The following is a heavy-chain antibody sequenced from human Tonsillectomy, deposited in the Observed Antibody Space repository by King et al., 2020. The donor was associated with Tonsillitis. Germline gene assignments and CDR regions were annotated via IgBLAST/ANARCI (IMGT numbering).Heavy chain of an antibody. V-gene: IGHV3-48*04. CDR2: IAKSSDTI. J-gene: IGHJ4*02. CDR3: AREEPSCWLGFDY. D-gene: IGHD3-10*01. CDR1: GFTFSSYN. Sequence: VQLVESGGGLVQPGGSLRLSCAASGFTFSSYNMNWVRQAPGKGLEWVSWIAKSSDTIYYADSMKGRFTVSRDNAKNSLYLQMNSLRVEDTAVYYCAREEPSCWLGFDYWGQGSLVTVSS.